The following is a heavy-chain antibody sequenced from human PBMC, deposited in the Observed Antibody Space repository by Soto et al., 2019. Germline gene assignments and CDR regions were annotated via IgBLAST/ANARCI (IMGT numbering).Heavy chain of an antibody. Sequence: SETLSLTCTVSGGSISSYYWSWIRQPPGKGLEWIGYIYYSGSANYNPSLKSRVTISVDTSKNQFSLKLSSVTAADTAVYYCARDVSFSSSWQQESGPLNWFDPWGQGTLVTVSS. CDR1: GGSISSYY. CDR3: ARDVSFSSSWQQESGPLNWFDP. D-gene: IGHD6-13*01. V-gene: IGHV4-59*01. J-gene: IGHJ5*02. CDR2: IYYSGSA.